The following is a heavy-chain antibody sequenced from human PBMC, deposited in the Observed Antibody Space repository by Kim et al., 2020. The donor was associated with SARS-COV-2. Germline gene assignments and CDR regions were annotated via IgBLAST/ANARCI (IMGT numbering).Heavy chain of an antibody. CDR2: ISSSSSYI. CDR3: ARDLGYCSSTSCYNNWFDP. J-gene: IGHJ5*02. D-gene: IGHD2-2*02. V-gene: IGHV3-21*01. Sequence: GGSLRLSCAASGFTFSSYSMNWVRQAPGKGLEWVSSISSSSSYIYYADSVKGRFTISRDNAKNSLYLQMNSLRAEDTAVYYCARDLGYCSSTSCYNNWFDPWGQGTLVTVSS. CDR1: GFTFSSYS.